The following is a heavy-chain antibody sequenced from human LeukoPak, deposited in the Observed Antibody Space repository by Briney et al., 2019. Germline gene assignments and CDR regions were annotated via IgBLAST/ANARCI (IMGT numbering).Heavy chain of an antibody. CDR1: GFTFSSYA. V-gene: IGHV3-64D*06. J-gene: IGHJ4*02. Sequence: GGSLRLSCSVSGFTFSSYAMHWVRQAPGKGLEYVSVIRSDGVDVYYTDSVKGRFTVSRDNSKNTLYLQMSSLRPEDTAVYYCVKDLLQVTMKKLDHWGQGTLVTVSS. CDR2: IRSDGVDV. CDR3: VKDLLQVTMKKLDH. D-gene: IGHD4-11*01.